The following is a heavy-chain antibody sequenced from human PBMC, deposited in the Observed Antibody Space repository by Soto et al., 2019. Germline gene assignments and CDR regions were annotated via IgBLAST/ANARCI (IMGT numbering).Heavy chain of an antibody. Sequence: PGGSLRLSCAASGFTFSSYAMRWVRQAPGKGLEWVAVISYDGSNKYYADSVKGRFTISRDNSKNTLYLQMNSLRAEDTAVYYCARDLMEWLTDQRGFDYWGQGTLVTVSS. J-gene: IGHJ4*02. D-gene: IGHD3-3*01. CDR2: ISYDGSNK. CDR1: GFTFSSYA. CDR3: ARDLMEWLTDQRGFDY. V-gene: IGHV3-30-3*01.